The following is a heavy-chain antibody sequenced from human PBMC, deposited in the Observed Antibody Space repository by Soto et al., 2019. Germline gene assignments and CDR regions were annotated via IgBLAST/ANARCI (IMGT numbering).Heavy chain of an antibody. V-gene: IGHV3-33*01. Sequence: GGSLRLSCAASGFTFSSYGMHWVRQAPGKGLEWVAVIWYDGSNKYYADSVKGRFTISRDNSKNTLYVQMNSLRAEDTAVYYCARGLNAFDIWGQGTMVTVSS. D-gene: IGHD2-21*01. CDR3: ARGLNAFDI. CDR2: IWYDGSNK. J-gene: IGHJ3*02. CDR1: GFTFSSYG.